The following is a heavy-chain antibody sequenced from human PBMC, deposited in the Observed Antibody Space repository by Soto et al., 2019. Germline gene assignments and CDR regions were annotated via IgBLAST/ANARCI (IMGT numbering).Heavy chain of an antibody. J-gene: IGHJ4*02. D-gene: IGHD6-19*01. CDR1: GDSITSYY. CDR3: ARLGYSSGWSHFEY. V-gene: IGHV4-59*08. Sequence: PSETLSLTCTVSGDSITSYYWSWIRQPPGRGLEWIGYIYYSGSTNYNPSLKSRVTISVDTSKNQFSLKLSSVTAADTAVYYCARLGYSSGWSHFEYWGQGTLVTVS. CDR2: IYYSGST.